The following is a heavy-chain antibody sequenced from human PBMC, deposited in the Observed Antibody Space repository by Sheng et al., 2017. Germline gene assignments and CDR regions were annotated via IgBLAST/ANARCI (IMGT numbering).Heavy chain of an antibody. V-gene: IGHV4-38-2*02. CDR3: AREVIGGLNCWFDP. CDR2: IYHSGST. CDR1: GYSISSGYY. D-gene: IGHD3-3*01. J-gene: IGHJ5*02. Sequence: QVQLQESGPGLVKPSETLSLTCAVSGYSISSGYYWGWIRQPPGKGLEWIGSIYHSGSTYYNPSLKSRVTISVDTSKNQFSLKLSSVTAADTAVYYCAREVIGGLNCWFDPWAREPWSPSPQ.